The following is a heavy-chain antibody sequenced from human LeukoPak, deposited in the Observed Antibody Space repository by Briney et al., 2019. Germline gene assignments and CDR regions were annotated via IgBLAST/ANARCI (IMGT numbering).Heavy chain of an antibody. CDR2: MNPNSGNT. D-gene: IGHD1-26*01. J-gene: IGHJ6*03. Sequence: GASVKVSCKASGDTFTSYDINWVRQATGQGLEWMAWMNPNSGNTSYAQKFQGRVTITRNTSISTAYMELSSLRSEDTAVYYCARSPRATTGGYYYYYMDVWGKGTTVTVSS. CDR3: ARSPRATTGGYYYYYMDV. V-gene: IGHV1-8*03. CDR1: GDTFTSYD.